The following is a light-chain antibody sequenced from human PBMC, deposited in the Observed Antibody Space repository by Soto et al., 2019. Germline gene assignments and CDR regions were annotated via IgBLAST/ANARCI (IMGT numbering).Light chain of an antibody. CDR1: SNDIGTYNY. J-gene: IGLJ2*01. CDR3: TSFTTSTPVV. Sequence: QSALTQPASVSGSPGQSITISCTGTSNDIGTYNYVSWYQHHPGKAPKLLIYEVSNRPSGVSNRFSGSKSGNTASLTISGLQAEDEDDYHCTSFTTSTPVVFGGGTKLTVL. CDR2: EVS. V-gene: IGLV2-14*01.